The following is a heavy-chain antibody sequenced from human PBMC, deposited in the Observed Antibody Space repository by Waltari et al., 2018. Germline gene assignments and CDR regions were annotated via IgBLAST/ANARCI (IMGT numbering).Heavy chain of an antibody. V-gene: IGHV3-23*01. CDR3: ARHLYSIDYLELGN. J-gene: IGHJ4*02. D-gene: IGHD3-22*01. CDR2: IRDSGVST. Sequence: EVHLLESGGGLAQPGGSLRPSCAAPGFNFISYAMSWVSQATGKGLEWVPGIRDSGVSTKYADSVKGRFTVSRDNTKNTVFLQLNSLGAEDTAIYYCARHLYSIDYLELGNWGQGTQVTVSS. CDR1: GFNFISYA.